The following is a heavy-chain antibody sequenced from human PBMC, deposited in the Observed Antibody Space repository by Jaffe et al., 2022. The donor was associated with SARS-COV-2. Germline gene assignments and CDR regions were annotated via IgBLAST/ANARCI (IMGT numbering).Heavy chain of an antibody. CDR1: GGSISSYY. V-gene: IGHV4-59*01. CDR2: IYYSGST. D-gene: IGHD1-20*01. Sequence: QVQLQESGPGLVKPSETLSLTCTVSGGSISSYYWSWIRQPPGKGLEWIGYIYYSGSTNYNPSLKSRVTISVDTSKNQFSLKLSSVTAADTAVYYCASSVSRYYGMDVWGQGTTVTVSS. J-gene: IGHJ6*02. CDR3: ASSVSRYYGMDV.